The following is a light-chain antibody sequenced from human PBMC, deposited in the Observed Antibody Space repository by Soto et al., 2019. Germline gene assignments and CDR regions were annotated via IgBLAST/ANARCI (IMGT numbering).Light chain of an antibody. CDR2: GAS. J-gene: IGKJ1*01. V-gene: IGKV3-20*01. CDR1: QSVSNNY. Sequence: EIVLTQSPGTLSLSPGERATLSCRASQSVSNNYLAWYQQKPGQAPRLLIYGASSRATGIPDRFSGSGSGTDFTLTISRLEPEDFAVYYCQQMGTFGQGTKVEI. CDR3: QQMGT.